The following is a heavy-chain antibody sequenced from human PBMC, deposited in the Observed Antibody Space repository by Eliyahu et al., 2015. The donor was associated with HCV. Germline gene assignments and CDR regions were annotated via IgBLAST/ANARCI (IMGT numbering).Heavy chain of an antibody. CDR2: ISSSSSTI. D-gene: IGHD3-10*01. CDR1: GFTFSSYS. Sequence: EVQLVESGGGLVQPGGSLRLSXAASGFTFSSYSXNWXRQAPGKGLEWVSYISSSSSTIYYADSVKGRFTISRDNAKNSLYLQMNSLRAEDTAVYYCARESYYYGSGNDRYYYYGMDVWGQGTTVTVSS. CDR3: ARESYYYGSGNDRYYYYGMDV. V-gene: IGHV3-48*01. J-gene: IGHJ6*02.